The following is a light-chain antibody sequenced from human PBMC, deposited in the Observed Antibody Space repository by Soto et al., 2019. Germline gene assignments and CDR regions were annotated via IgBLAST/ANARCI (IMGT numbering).Light chain of an antibody. CDR1: NIGSKR. CDR2: DDR. J-gene: IGLJ1*01. V-gene: IGLV3-21*02. Sequence: SYELSQPPSVSVAPGQTARITCGGDNIGSKRVHWYQQRPGQAPVLVLYDDRDRPSGIPERFSGSNSGNTATLTISRVEAGDEADYYCQVWHSNNDCYVFGTGTKVTVL. CDR3: QVWHSNNDCYV.